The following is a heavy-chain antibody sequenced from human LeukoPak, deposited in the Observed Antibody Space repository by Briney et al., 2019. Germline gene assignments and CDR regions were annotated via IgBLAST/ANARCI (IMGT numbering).Heavy chain of an antibody. V-gene: IGHV3-11*04. J-gene: IGHJ4*02. Sequence: GGSLRLSCAASGFTFSNAWMSWVRQAPGKGLEWVSYISSSGSTIYYADSVKGRFTISRDNTKNSLYLQMNSLRAEDTAVYYCAREWEQGFDYWGQGTLVTVSS. CDR1: GFTFSNAW. D-gene: IGHD1-26*01. CDR2: ISSSGSTI. CDR3: AREWEQGFDY.